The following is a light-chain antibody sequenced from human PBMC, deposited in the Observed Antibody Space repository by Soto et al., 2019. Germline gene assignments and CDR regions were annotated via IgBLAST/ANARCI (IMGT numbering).Light chain of an antibody. CDR1: QSVSNN. V-gene: IGKV3-15*01. J-gene: IGKJ1*01. Sequence: EIVMTQSPATLSVSPGERATLSCRASQSVSNNLAWYQKKPGQAPRLLIYGASTRATGIPARFSGSGSGTELTLTISRLQSDDFAVYYRQQYNNGWTFGQGTRVEI. CDR3: QQYNNGWT. CDR2: GAS.